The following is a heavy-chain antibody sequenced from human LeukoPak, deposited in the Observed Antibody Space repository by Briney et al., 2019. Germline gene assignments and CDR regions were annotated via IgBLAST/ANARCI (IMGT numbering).Heavy chain of an antibody. CDR3: ARSPIMITFGGVIPHGMDV. V-gene: IGHV4-59*01. Sequence: PSETLSLTCTVSGGSISSYHWSWIRQPPGKGLEWIGYIYYSGSTNYNPSLKSRVTISVDTSKNQFSLKLSSVTAADTAVYYCARSPIMITFGGVIPHGMDVWGQGTTVTVSS. D-gene: IGHD3-16*02. J-gene: IGHJ6*02. CDR2: IYYSGST. CDR1: GGSISSYH.